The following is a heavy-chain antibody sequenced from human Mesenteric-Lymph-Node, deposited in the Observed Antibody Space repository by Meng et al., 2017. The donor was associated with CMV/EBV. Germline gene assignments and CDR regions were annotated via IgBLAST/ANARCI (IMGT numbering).Heavy chain of an antibody. CDR1: GFNFNNYA. Sequence: SGFNFNNYAMTWVRQAPGKGPEWVSTIAAAGGNVWYADSVRGRFTISRDDSRNTLYLQMNNLRVEDTAVFYCARGDSSSTWLVFDYWGLGTLVTVSS. CDR3: ARGDSSSTWLVFDY. V-gene: IGHV3-23*01. J-gene: IGHJ4*02. D-gene: IGHD6-6*01. CDR2: IAAAGGNV.